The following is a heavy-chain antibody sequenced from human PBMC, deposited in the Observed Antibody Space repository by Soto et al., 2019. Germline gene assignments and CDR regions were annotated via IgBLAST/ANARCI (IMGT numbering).Heavy chain of an antibody. CDR1: GYSISSSNW. D-gene: IGHD1-26*01. CDR2: IYYSGTT. J-gene: IGHJ4*02. V-gene: IGHV4-28*01. CDR3: ARRERQGSIDY. Sequence: SETLSLTCEVSGYSISSSNWWGWIRQPPGKGLERIGYIYYSGTTYYNPSLKSRVTMSVDTYKNQFSLQLTSVTAVATAVYYCARRERQGSIDYWCQGTLVTVSS.